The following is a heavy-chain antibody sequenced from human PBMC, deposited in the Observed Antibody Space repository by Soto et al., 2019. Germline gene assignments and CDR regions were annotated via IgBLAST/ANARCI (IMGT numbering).Heavy chain of an antibody. D-gene: IGHD2-15*01. Sequence: EVQLLESGGKLVQPGVYLRLSCSASGCPFSDYAMSWVRQAPGKGPVWNSDISGSGSSAHYAESVKFRFNISRDNSKNILYLLLNTLKGEDTAVSYCAIDWGTLCGGSSCFDFESWGLGTIVTVSS. CDR2: ISGSGSSA. J-gene: IGHJ4*02. CDR1: GCPFSDYA. V-gene: IGHV3-23*01. CDR3: AIDWGTLCGGSSCFDFES.